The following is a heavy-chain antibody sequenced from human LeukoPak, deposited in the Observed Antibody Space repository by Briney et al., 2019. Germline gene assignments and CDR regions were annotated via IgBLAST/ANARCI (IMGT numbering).Heavy chain of an antibody. V-gene: IGHV3-30*03. CDR1: GFTFSSYG. J-gene: IGHJ4*02. D-gene: IGHD3-22*01. CDR2: ISYDGSNK. CDR3: TRAYYYDSSGYSPFDY. Sequence: GGSLRLSCAASGFTFSSYGMHWVRQAPGKGLEWVAVISYDGSNKYYADSVKGRFTISRDNSKNTLYLQMNSLRAEDTAVYYCTRAYYYDSSGYSPFDYWGQGTLVTVSS.